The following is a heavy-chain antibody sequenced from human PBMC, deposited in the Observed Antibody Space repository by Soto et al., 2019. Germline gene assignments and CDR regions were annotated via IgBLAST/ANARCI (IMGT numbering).Heavy chain of an antibody. D-gene: IGHD3-3*01. CDR1: GFTFSSYE. V-gene: IGHV3-48*03. Sequence: GGSLRLSCAASGFTFSSYEMNWVRQAPGQGPEWVSYISDSGGTVYYADSVKGRFTVSRDNAQNSVYLQMNSLRTEDTAVYYCARDLLHYDFWSGYSAYFYYGMDVWGPGTTVTVSS. J-gene: IGHJ6*02. CDR3: ARDLLHYDFWSGYSAYFYYGMDV. CDR2: ISDSGGTV.